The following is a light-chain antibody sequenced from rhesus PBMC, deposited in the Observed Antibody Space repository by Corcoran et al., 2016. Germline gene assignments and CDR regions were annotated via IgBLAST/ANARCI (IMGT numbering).Light chain of an antibody. CDR1: QSVSSN. CDR2: YAS. J-gene: IGKJ2*01. V-gene: IGKV3-35*01. CDR3: QQYNNWNS. Sequence: EIVMTQSPATLSLSPGERATLSCRASQSVSSNLAWYQQKPGQAPRLLIYYASKRANVIPDRFSGSGSGTDFTLTISSLEPEDVGVYYCQQYNNWNSFGQGTKVEIK.